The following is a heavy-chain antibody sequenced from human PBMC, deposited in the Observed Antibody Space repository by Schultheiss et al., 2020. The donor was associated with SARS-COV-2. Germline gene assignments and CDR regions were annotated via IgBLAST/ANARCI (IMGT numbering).Heavy chain of an antibody. J-gene: IGHJ4*02. D-gene: IGHD3-22*01. CDR1: GFTFSSYE. CDR2: ISSSGSTI. Sequence: GGSLRLSCAASGFTFSSYEMNWVRQAPGKGLEWVSYISSSGSTIYYADSVKGRFTISRDNAKNSLYLQMNSLRAEDTAVYYCARANSMIVVVTYFDYWGQGTLVTVSS. CDR3: ARANSMIVVVTYFDY. V-gene: IGHV3-48*03.